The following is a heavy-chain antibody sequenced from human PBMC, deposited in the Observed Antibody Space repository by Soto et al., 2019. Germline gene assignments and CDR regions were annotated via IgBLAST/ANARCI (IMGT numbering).Heavy chain of an antibody. Sequence: QVQLQQSGPGLVKPSQTLSLTCAISGDSVSSNSAAWNWIRQSPSRGLEWLGRTYYRSKWYNDYAVSVKSRITINPDTSKNQFSLQLNSVTPEDTAVYYCARASRKWELLRYYYGMDVWGQGTTVTVSS. D-gene: IGHD1-26*01. CDR2: TYYRSKWYN. J-gene: IGHJ6*02. CDR3: ARASRKWELLRYYYGMDV. CDR1: GDSVSSNSAA. V-gene: IGHV6-1*01.